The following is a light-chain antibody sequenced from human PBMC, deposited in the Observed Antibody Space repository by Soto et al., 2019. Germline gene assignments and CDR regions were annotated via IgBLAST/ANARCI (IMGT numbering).Light chain of an antibody. CDR1: SSDVGGYKY. V-gene: IGLV2-14*01. CDR3: CSYAGRSTWDVV. Sequence: QSVLTQPASVSGSPGQSITISCTGTSSDVGGYKYVSWYQQHPDKAPKLIIFEVSNRPSGISSRISGSKSGNTASLTISGLQAEDEADYYCCSYAGRSTWDVVFGGGTKLTVL. CDR2: EVS. J-gene: IGLJ2*01.